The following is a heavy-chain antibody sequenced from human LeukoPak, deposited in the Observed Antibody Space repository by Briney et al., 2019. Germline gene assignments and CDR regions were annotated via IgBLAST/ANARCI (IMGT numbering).Heavy chain of an antibody. V-gene: IGHV3-33*01. D-gene: IGHD3-10*01. CDR2: IWYDGSNK. Sequence: GSLRLSCAASGFTFSSYGMHWVHQAPGKGLEWVAVIWYDGSNKYYADSVKGRFTISRDNSKNTLYLQMNSLRAEDTAVYYCARDGSGSLGLSFSYWGQGTLVTVSS. CDR3: ARDGSGSLGLSFSY. J-gene: IGHJ4*02. CDR1: GFTFSSYG.